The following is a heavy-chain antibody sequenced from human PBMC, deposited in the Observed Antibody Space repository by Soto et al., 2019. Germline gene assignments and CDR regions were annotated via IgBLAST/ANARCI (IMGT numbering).Heavy chain of an antibody. CDR2: MSYDGSDK. D-gene: IGHD3-9*01. V-gene: IGHV3-30*03. CDR3: AREGVYDIFTGSYTHLIDYVMDV. CDR1: GFTVSSYG. J-gene: IGHJ6*02. Sequence: LSCAASGFTVSSYGVLWVGLAPGKRLEWVAVMSYDGSDKDYADSVKGRFTISRDNAKNSLYLQMNSLRAEDTAVYYCAREGVYDIFTGSYTHLIDYVMDVWGQGTTYIVSS.